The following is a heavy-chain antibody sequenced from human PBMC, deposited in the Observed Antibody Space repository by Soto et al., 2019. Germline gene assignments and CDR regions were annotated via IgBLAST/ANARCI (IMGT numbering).Heavy chain of an antibody. J-gene: IGHJ5*02. CDR2: ISSNSAYI. Sequence: EGALRLSCAASGCTFRSLTMNWVRQAPGKALEWVSTISSNSAYIYYTCALRGRFTISRDNAKNSLHLQMNRLRAEDTAVYYCTRDASRDSSARGWFDPWGPGTLVTVSS. D-gene: IGHD6-13*01. CDR1: GCTFRSLT. CDR3: TRDASRDSSARGWFDP. V-gene: IGHV3-21*01.